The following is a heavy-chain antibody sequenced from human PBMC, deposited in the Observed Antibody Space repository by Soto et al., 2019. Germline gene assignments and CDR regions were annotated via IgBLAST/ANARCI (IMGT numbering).Heavy chain of an antibody. CDR1: GGSISNYY. J-gene: IGHJ4*02. CDR3: ARDHPHSYGVYYFDY. D-gene: IGHD5-18*01. V-gene: IGHV4-59*01. Sequence: SETLSLTCTVSGGSISNYYWNWIRQSPGKGLEWIGYIYSSGSTHYNSSLQNRVTISIDTSKNQVSLKVNSVTAADTAVYYCARDHPHSYGVYYFDYWGQGTPVTVSS. CDR2: IYSSGST.